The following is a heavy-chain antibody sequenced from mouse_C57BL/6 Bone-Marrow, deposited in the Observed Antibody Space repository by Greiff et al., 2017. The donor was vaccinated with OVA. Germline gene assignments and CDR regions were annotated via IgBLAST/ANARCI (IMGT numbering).Heavy chain of an antibody. J-gene: IGHJ3*01. Sequence: EVHLVESGPGLVKPSQSLSLTCSVTGYSITSGYYWNWIRQFPGNKLEWMGYISYDGSNNYNPSLKNRISITRDTSKNQFFLKLNSVTTEDTATYYCARRLAYWGQGTLVTVSA. CDR3: ARRLAY. CDR1: GYSITSGYY. CDR2: ISYDGSN. V-gene: IGHV3-6*01.